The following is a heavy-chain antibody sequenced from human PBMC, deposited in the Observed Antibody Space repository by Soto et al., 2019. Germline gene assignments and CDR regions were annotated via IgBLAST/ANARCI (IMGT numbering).Heavy chain of an antibody. V-gene: IGHV4-31*03. CDR3: ARDLWGYFGVDCCALVV. J-gene: IGHJ6*02. CDR1: GGSVSSGAYY. Sequence: KPSETLSLTCTVSGGSVSSGAYYWSWIRQHPGKGLEWIGYISYIGSTYYNPSLKSRVTISVDTSKNHFSLKLSSVTAADTAVYYCARDLWGYFGVDCCALVVWGQGTTVTVFS. D-gene: IGHD2-21*02. CDR2: ISYIGST.